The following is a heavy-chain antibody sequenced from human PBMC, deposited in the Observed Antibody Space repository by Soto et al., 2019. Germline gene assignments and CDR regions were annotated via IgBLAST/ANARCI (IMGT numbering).Heavy chain of an antibody. V-gene: IGHV3-33*01. CDR1: GFTFSSYG. CDR2: IWYDGSNK. D-gene: IGHD3-10*01. Sequence: QVQLVESGGGVVQPGRSLRLSCAASGFTFSSYGMHWVRQAPGKGLEWVAVIWYDGSNKHYADSVKGRFTISRDNSKNTLYLQMNSLRAEDTAVYYSARGGGQYYYDSGSYYSIDYWGQGTLVTVSS. CDR3: ARGGGQYYYDSGSYYSIDY. J-gene: IGHJ4*02.